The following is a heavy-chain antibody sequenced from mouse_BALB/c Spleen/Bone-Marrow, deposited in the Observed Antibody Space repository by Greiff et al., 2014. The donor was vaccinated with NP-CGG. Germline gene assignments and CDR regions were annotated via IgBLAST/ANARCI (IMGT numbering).Heavy chain of an antibody. D-gene: IGHD1-1*01. CDR2: INPDSRTI. V-gene: IGHV4-1*02. CDR1: GFDFSRYW. J-gene: IGHJ1*01. Sequence: EVQLQQSGGGLVQPGGSLKLSCAASGFDFSRYWMSWVRQAPGKGLEWIGEINPDSRTINYTPSLKDKFIISRDNAKNTLYLQMSKVRSEDTALYYCARPNYYGNLFVWGAGTTVTVSS. CDR3: ARPNYYGNLFV.